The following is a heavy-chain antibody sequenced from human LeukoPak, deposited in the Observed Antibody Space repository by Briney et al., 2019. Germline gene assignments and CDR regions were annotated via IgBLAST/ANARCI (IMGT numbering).Heavy chain of an antibody. D-gene: IGHD5-18*01. V-gene: IGHV1-2*06. CDR3: ASTTNRGYSYGYIDY. CDR2: INPNSGGT. CDR1: GGTFSSYA. J-gene: IGHJ4*02. Sequence: VASVKVSCKASGGTFSSYAISWVRQAPGQGLEWMGRINPNSGGTNYAQKFQGRVTMTRDTSISTAYMELSRLRSDDTAVYYCASTTNRGYSYGYIDYWGQGTLVTVSS.